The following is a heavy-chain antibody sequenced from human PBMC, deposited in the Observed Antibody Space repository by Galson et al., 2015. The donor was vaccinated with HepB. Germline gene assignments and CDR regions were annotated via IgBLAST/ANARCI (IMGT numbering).Heavy chain of an antibody. J-gene: IGHJ4*02. CDR1: GFSLTTSETT. Sequence: PALVKPTQTLTLTCTFSGFSLTTSETTVGWVRQPPGKALEWLAFIYGNDDQRYSPSLQSRLTITKDTSKNLVVLTLTNMDPVDTATYFCVHRTTVTAVDYWGQGYLVTVSS. D-gene: IGHD4-17*01. CDR2: IYGNDDQ. V-gene: IGHV2-5*01. CDR3: VHRTTVTAVDY.